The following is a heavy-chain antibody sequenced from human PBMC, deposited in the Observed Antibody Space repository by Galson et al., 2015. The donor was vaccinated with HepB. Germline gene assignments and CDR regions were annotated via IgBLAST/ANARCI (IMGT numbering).Heavy chain of an antibody. CDR1: GYSFTSYW. Sequence: QSGAEVKKPGESLRISCKGSGYSFTSYWISWVRQMPGKGLEWMGRIDPSDSYTNYSPSFQGHVTISADKSISTAYLQWSSLKASDTAMYYCARQTGIAVAGEYDAFDIWGQGTMVTVSS. D-gene: IGHD6-19*01. CDR2: IDPSDSYT. CDR3: ARQTGIAVAGEYDAFDI. V-gene: IGHV5-10-1*01. J-gene: IGHJ3*02.